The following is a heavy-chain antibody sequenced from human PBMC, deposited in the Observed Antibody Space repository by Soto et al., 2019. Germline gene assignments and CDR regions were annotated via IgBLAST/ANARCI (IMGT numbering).Heavy chain of an antibody. J-gene: IGHJ6*02. CDR1: GGSFSGYY. D-gene: IGHD3-10*01. V-gene: IGHV4-34*01. Sequence: SETLSFTCAVYGGSFSGYYWSWIRQPPGKGLEWIGEINHSGSTNYNPSLKSRVTISVDTSKNQFSLKLSSVTAAGTAVYYCARGVTMVRGVIIRYYYGMDVWGRGTTVTSP. CDR2: INHSGST. CDR3: ARGVTMVRGVIIRYYYGMDV.